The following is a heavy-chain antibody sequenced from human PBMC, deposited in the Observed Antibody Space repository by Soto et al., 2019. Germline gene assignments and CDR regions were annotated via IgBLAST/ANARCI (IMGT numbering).Heavy chain of an antibody. CDR2: ISGSGDGT. CDR3: AGPGYSSQDY. V-gene: IGHV3-23*01. CDR1: GFTFSSFA. Sequence: WGSLRLSCSASGFTFSSFALSWFRQAPGKGLEWVSAISGSGDGTDYADSVKGRFTISRDNSKNTLYLQMNSLRAEDTAVYYCAGPGYSSQDYWGQGALVTVSS. D-gene: IGHD5-18*01. J-gene: IGHJ4*02.